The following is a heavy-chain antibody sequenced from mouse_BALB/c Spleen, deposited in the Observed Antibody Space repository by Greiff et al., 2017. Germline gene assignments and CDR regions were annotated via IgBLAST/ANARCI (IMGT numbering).Heavy chain of an antibody. CDR1: GFTFRSYG. J-gene: IGHJ1*01. Sequence: EVQLVESGGGLVQPGGSLKLSCAASGFTFRSYGMSWVRQTPDKRLELVATINSNGGSTYYPDSVKGRFTISRDNAKNTLYLQMSSLKSEDTAMYYCARASLGRSWYFDVWGAGTTVTVSS. CDR2: INSNGGST. CDR3: ARASLGRSWYFDV. D-gene: IGHD4-1*01. V-gene: IGHV5-6-3*01.